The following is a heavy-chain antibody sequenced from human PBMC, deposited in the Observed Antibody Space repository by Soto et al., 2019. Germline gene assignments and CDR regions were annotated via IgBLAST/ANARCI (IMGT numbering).Heavy chain of an antibody. V-gene: IGHV3-23*01. CDR3: AKAARGYSYGYRDAFDI. CDR1: GFTFSSYA. CDR2: ISGSGGST. J-gene: IGHJ3*02. Sequence: GGSLRLSCAASGFTFSSYAMSWVRQAPGKGLEWVSAISGSGGSTYYADSVKGRFTISRDNSKNTLYLQMNSLRAEDTAVYYCAKAARGYSYGYRDAFDIWGQGTMVTVSS. D-gene: IGHD5-18*01.